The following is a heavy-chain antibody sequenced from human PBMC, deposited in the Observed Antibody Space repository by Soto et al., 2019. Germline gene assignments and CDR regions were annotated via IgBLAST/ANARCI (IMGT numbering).Heavy chain of an antibody. J-gene: IGHJ4*02. CDR3: ARASGPFDY. CDR2: IWYDGSIK. D-gene: IGHD5-12*01. CDR1: GFAFSTYG. V-gene: IGHV3-33*01. Sequence: QVQLVESGGGVVQPGRSLRLSCVASGFAFSTYGIHWVRQAPGKGLEWVAVIWYDGSIKYYADSVKGRFTISRDNSKKTLYLHMNRLSTDDTAVYYCARASGPFDYWGQGPQVTVSP.